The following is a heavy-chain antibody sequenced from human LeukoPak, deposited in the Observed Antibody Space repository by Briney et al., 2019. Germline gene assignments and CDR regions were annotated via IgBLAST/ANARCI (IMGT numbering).Heavy chain of an antibody. CDR1: GFTFSDYS. CDR2: IGWTSTAI. V-gene: IGHV3-48*01. CDR3: ARGCYYERSGYCPFDY. Sequence: GGSLRLSCAASGFTFSDYSMNWLRQAPGKGLEWISYIGWTSTAIQYADSVKGRFTISRDNSKNTLYLQMNSLRADDTAVYYCARGCYYERSGYCPFDYWGPGTLVTVSS. D-gene: IGHD3-22*01. J-gene: IGHJ4*02.